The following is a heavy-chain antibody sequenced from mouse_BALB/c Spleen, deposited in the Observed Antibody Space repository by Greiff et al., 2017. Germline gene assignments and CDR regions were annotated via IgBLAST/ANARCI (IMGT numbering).Heavy chain of an antibody. D-gene: IGHD2-10*02. Sequence: EVKLVESGGGLVQPGGSMKLSCVASGFTFSNYWMNWVRQSPEKGLEWVAEIRLKSNNYATHYAESVKGRFTISRDDSKSSVYLQMNNLRAEDTGIYYCTSQYGPYYFDYWGQGTTLTVSS. J-gene: IGHJ2*01. CDR3: TSQYGPYYFDY. CDR2: IRLKSNNYAT. CDR1: GFTFSNYW. V-gene: IGHV6-6*02.